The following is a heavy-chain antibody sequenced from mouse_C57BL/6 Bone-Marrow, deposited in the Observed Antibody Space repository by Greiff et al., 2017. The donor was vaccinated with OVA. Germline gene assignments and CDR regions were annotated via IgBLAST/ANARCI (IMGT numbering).Heavy chain of an antibody. D-gene: IGHD4-1*01. V-gene: IGHV1-61*01. Sequence: KQRPGQGLEWIGNIYPSDSETHYNQKFKDKATLTVDKSSSTAYMQLSSLTSEDSAVYYCARLTGRGDYWGQGTTLTVSS. J-gene: IGHJ2*01. CDR2: IYPSDSET. CDR3: ARLTGRGDY.